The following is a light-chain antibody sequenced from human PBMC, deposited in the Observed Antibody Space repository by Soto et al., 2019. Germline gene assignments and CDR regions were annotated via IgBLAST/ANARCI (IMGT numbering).Light chain of an antibody. Sequence: IVLTQSPGTLSLSPGERATLSCRASQSVSSNYLAWYLQKPGQAPRLLIYGASSRATGIPDRFSGSGSGTDFTLTISRLEPEDFAVYYCQQYGSSSWTFGQGTKVEIK. V-gene: IGKV3-20*01. CDR1: QSVSSNY. J-gene: IGKJ1*01. CDR3: QQYGSSSWT. CDR2: GAS.